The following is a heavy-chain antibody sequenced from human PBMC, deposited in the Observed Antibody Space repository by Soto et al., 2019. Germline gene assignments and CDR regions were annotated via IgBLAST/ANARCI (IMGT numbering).Heavy chain of an antibody. D-gene: IGHD3-9*01. Sequence: SETLSLTCAVYGGSFSGYYWSWIRQPPGKGLEWIGEINHSGSTNYNPSLKSRVTISVDTSKNQFSLKLSSVTAADTAVYYCARAGDILTGYQPTFDYWGHGTLVTVSS. J-gene: IGHJ4*01. V-gene: IGHV4-34*01. CDR2: INHSGST. CDR3: ARAGDILTGYQPTFDY. CDR1: GGSFSGYY.